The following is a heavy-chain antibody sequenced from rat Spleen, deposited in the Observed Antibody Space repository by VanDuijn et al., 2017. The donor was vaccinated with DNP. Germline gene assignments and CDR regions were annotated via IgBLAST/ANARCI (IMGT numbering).Heavy chain of an antibody. CDR3: ATLMVGSNWFAY. CDR1: GFTFSNYY. V-gene: IGHV5-25*01. J-gene: IGHJ3*01. CDR2: ISTGGGNT. Sequence: EVQLVESGGGLVQPGRSMKLSCAASGFTFSNYYMAWVRQAPTKGLEWVASISTGGGNTYYRDSVKGRFTISRDNAKSTLYLQMDSLRSEDTATYYCATLMVGSNWFAYWGQGTLVTVSS. D-gene: IGHD1-12*03.